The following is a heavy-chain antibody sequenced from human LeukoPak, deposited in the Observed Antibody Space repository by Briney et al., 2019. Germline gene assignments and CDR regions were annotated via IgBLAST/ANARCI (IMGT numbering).Heavy chain of an antibody. Sequence: PSETLSLTCTVSGGSVSSGSYYWSWIRQPPGKGLEWIGYIYYSGSTNYNPSLKSRVTMSVDTSKNQFSLKLSSVTAADTAVYYCARGPNQLRFLEWLESHYYYGMDVWGQGTTVTVSS. CDR3: ARGPNQLRFLEWLESHYYYGMDV. CDR1: GGSVSSGSYY. V-gene: IGHV4-61*01. J-gene: IGHJ6*02. CDR2: IYYSGST. D-gene: IGHD3-3*01.